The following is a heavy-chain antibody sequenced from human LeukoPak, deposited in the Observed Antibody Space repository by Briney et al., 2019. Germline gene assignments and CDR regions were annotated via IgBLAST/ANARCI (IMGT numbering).Heavy chain of an antibody. CDR3: ARGQWFRAF. CDR1: GGSFSGYY. J-gene: IGHJ4*02. CDR2: IHYSGSA. D-gene: IGHD3-10*01. V-gene: IGHV4-34*01. Sequence: SETLSLTCAVYGGSFSGYYWTWIRQPPGKGLEWIGEIHYSGSATYNPSLKSRVTVSVDTSKNQFSLKMNSVTAADTAVYYCARGQWFRAFWSRGTPVTVSS.